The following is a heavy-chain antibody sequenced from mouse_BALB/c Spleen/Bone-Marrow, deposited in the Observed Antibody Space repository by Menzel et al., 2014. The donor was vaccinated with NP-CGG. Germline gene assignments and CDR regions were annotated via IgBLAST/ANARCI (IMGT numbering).Heavy chain of an antibody. J-gene: IGHJ2*01. V-gene: IGHV1S126*01. CDR2: IYPSDSYT. CDR3: TRSGGYYFDY. Sequence: QVQLKQSGAELVRPGASVKMSCKASGYTFTSYWINWVKQRPGQGLEWIGNIYPSDSYTNYNQKFKDKATLTVDKSSSTAFMQLSSPTSEDSAVYYSTRSGGYYFDYWGQGTTLTVSS. CDR1: GYTFTSYW.